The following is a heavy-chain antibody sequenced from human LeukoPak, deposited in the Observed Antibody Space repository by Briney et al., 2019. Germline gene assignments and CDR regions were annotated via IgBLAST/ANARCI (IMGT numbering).Heavy chain of an antibody. CDR3: ARGWPYPLYSNWNLFGNHMYYFDY. Sequence: PSETLSLTCTVSGGSVSSSSYYWGWIRQPPGKGLEWIGSIYYSGSTYYNPSLKSRVTISVDTSKNQFSLKLSSVTAADTAVYYCARGWPYPLYSNWNLFGNHMYYFDYWGQGTLVTVSS. J-gene: IGHJ4*02. CDR2: IYYSGST. CDR1: GGSVSSSSYY. V-gene: IGHV4-39*07. D-gene: IGHD4-11*01.